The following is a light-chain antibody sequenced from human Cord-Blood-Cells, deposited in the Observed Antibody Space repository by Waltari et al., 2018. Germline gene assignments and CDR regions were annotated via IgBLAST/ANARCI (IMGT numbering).Light chain of an antibody. CDR1: SSDVGSFTL. CDR3: CSYTGSSTWV. CDR2: ECS. Sequence: QSALTQPASVSGSPGQSIPISCTGTSSDVGSFTLVPWYQHHPGKAPKLMIYECSKRPSGVSNRFSGSKSGNTASLTISGLQAEDEADYYCCSYTGSSTWVFGGGTKVTVL. V-gene: IGLV2-23*01. J-gene: IGLJ1*01.